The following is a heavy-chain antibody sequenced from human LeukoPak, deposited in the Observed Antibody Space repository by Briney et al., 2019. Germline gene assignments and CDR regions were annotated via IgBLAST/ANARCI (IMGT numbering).Heavy chain of an antibody. D-gene: IGHD1-26*01. CDR2: IYYSGST. CDR1: GGSISSYY. Sequence: PSETLSLTCTVSGGSISSYYWSWIRQPPGKGLEWIGYIYYSGSTNYNPSLKSRFTISVDTSKNQFSLKLSSVTAADTAVYYCASQGEWELNFDHWGQGTLVTVCS. J-gene: IGHJ4*02. CDR3: ASQGEWELNFDH. V-gene: IGHV4-59*01.